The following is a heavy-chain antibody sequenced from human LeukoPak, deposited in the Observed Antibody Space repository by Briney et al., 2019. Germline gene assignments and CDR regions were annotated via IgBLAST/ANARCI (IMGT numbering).Heavy chain of an antibody. Sequence: GGSLRLSCAASGFTFSSYAMTWVRQAPGKGLEWVSTLRGNGDSSYYADSVKGRFTISRDNSKNTLYLQMNSLRAEDTAVYYCASQLYGDTYYFDYWGQGALVTVSS. D-gene: IGHD4-17*01. CDR2: LRGNGDSS. CDR1: GFTFSSYA. J-gene: IGHJ4*02. V-gene: IGHV3-23*01. CDR3: ASQLYGDTYYFDY.